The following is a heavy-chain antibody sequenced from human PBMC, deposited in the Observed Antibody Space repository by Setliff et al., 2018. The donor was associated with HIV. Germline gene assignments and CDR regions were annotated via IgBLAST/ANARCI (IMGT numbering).Heavy chain of an antibody. CDR1: GFAFSDYD. CDR2: ISSSGDTI. Sequence: GSLRLSCATSGFAFSDYDFHWVRQAPGKGLEWVSYISSSGDTIYYADSVKGRFTISRDNAKNSLYLQMNSLRAEDTAVYYCARGPTTVTNYYYYYMDVWGKGTTVTVSS. D-gene: IGHD4-17*01. V-gene: IGHV3-48*03. CDR3: ARGPTTVTNYYYYYMDV. J-gene: IGHJ6*03.